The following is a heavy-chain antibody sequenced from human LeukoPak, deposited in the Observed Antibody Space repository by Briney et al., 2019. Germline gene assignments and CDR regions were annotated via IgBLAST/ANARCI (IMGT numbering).Heavy chain of an antibody. CDR2: IPYDGSNK. CDR1: GSTFSSYG. CDR3: AKGERYSSSWYNYYYYGMDV. J-gene: IGHJ6*02. Sequence: GRSLRLSCAASGSTFSSYGMHWVRQAPGKGLEWVAVIPYDGSNKYYADSVKGRFTISRDNSKNTPYLQMNSLRAEDTAVYYCAKGERYSSSWYNYYYYGMDVWGQGTTVTVSS. V-gene: IGHV3-30*18. D-gene: IGHD6-13*01.